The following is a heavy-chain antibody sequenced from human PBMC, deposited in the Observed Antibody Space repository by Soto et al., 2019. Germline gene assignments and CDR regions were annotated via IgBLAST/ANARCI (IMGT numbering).Heavy chain of an antibody. J-gene: IGHJ2*01. D-gene: IGHD2-21*01. V-gene: IGHV3-23*01. CDR2: VSGRGGSA. CDR3: VRRAGGAVVWYYDL. CDR1: GFIFNNYA. Sequence: EVQLLESGGGLVQRGGSLRLSCAASGFIFNNYAMTWVRQAPGKGLEWVARVSGRGGSAYYADSVKGRLTISRDNSNNTLYLQMSNVRGEDTAVYYCVRRAGGAVVWYYDLWGRGTLVSVCS.